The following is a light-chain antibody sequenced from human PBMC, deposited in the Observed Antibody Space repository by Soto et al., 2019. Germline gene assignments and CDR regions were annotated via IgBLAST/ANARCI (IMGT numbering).Light chain of an antibody. CDR2: GAS. V-gene: IGKV3-20*01. Sequence: EIVMTQSPATLSVSPGERATLSCRASQSVSSNLAWYQQKPGQAPRLLIYGASNRATGIPDRFSGSGSGTDFTLTISKLEPEDFAVYHCQQYGGSPRTFSQGTKVDI. J-gene: IGKJ1*01. CDR3: QQYGGSPRT. CDR1: QSVSSN.